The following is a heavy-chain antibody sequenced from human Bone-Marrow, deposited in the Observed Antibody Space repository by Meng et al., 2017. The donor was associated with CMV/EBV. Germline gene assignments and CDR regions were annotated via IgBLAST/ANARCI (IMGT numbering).Heavy chain of an antibody. Sequence: ASVKVSCKASGYTFTSYAITWVRQAPGQGLEWVGWITTNNGYTRYAQKLRDRITKTRDTSTTTAYMELRSLRYDDTAIYYCARHQTPSGWYPPDYWGQGTLVTVSS. D-gene: IGHD6-19*01. CDR3: ARHQTPSGWYPPDY. J-gene: IGHJ4*02. CDR2: ITTNNGYT. V-gene: IGHV1-18*01. CDR1: GYTFTSYA.